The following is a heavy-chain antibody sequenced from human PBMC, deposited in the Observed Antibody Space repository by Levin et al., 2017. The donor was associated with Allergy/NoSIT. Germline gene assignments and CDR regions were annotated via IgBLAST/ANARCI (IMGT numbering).Heavy chain of an antibody. D-gene: IGHD4-17*01. J-gene: IGHJ4*02. Sequence: SVKVSCKASGGTFSSYAISWVRQAPGQGLEWMGGIIPIFGTANYAQKFQGRVTITADESTSTAYMELSSLRSEDTAVYYCARDREHGDYSPSVYYFDYWGQGTLVTVSS. CDR3: ARDREHGDYSPSVYYFDY. CDR2: IIPIFGTA. V-gene: IGHV1-69*13. CDR1: GGTFSSYA.